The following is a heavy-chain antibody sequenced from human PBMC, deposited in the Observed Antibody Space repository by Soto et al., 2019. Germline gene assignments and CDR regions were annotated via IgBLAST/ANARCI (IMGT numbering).Heavy chain of an antibody. V-gene: IGHV1-69*01. Sequence: QMQLVQSGAEVKKPGSSVKVSCKASGGTFSSYAISWVRQAPGQGLEWMGGIIPIFGTANYAQEFQGRVTITADESTSTAYMELSSLRSEDTAVYYCARDSEEMATITRYFDLWGRGTLVTVSS. CDR3: ARDSEEMATITRYFDL. CDR2: IIPIFGTA. J-gene: IGHJ2*01. D-gene: IGHD5-12*01. CDR1: GGTFSSYA.